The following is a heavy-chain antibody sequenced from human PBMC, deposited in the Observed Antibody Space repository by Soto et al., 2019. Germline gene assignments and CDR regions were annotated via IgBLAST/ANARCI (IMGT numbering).Heavy chain of an antibody. CDR1: GGSISSGGYY. D-gene: IGHD6-25*01. CDR2: IYYSGST. J-gene: IGHJ5*02. V-gene: IGHV4-31*03. CDR3: ARDASGYNWFDP. Sequence: SETLSLTCTVSGGSISSGGYYWSWIRQHPGKGLEWIGYIYYSGSTYYNPSLRSRVTISVDTSKNQFSLKLSSVTAADTAVYYCARDASGYNWFDPWGQGTLVTVSS.